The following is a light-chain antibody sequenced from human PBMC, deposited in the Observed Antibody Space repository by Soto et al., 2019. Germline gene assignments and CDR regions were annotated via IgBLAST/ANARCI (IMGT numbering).Light chain of an antibody. CDR2: GNS. V-gene: IGLV1-40*01. J-gene: IGLJ2*01. Sequence: QSVLTQPPSVSGAPGQWVTISCTGSSSNIGAGYDVHWYQQLPGTAPKLLIYGNSNRPSGVPDRFSGSKSGTSASLAITGLQAEDEADYYCQSYDSSVSGPVVFGGGTKVTVL. CDR3: QSYDSSVSGPVV. CDR1: SSNIGAGYD.